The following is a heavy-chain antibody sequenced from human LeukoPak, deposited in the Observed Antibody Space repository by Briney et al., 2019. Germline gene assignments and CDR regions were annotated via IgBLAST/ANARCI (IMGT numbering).Heavy chain of an antibody. J-gene: IGHJ6*02. CDR2: ISAYNGNT. D-gene: IGHD3-22*01. CDR1: GYTFTSYG. Sequence: ASVKVSCKASGYTFTSYGISWVRQAPGQGLEWMGWISAYNGNTNYAQKLQGRVTMTTDTSTSTAYMELRSLRSDDTAVYYCARDPLITMIVVAYYYYGMDVWGQGTTVTVSS. CDR3: ARDPLITMIVVAYYYYGMDV. V-gene: IGHV1-18*01.